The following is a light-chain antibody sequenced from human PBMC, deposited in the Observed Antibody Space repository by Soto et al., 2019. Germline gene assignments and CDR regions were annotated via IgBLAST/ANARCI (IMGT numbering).Light chain of an antibody. CDR2: EVT. CDR1: SSDIGRYNF. J-gene: IGLJ2*01. Sequence: QSVLTQPHSASGSPGQSVTISCTGTSSDIGRYNFVSWYQHHPGKAPRLIIYEVTKRPSGVPDRFSGSKSDSTASLTVSGLQAEDEAVYYCSSYTGSTNLVVFGGGTKVTVL. CDR3: SSYTGSTNLVV. V-gene: IGLV2-8*01.